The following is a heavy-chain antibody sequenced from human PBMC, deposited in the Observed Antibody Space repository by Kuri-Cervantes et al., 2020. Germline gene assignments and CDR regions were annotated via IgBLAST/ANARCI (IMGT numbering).Heavy chain of an antibody. D-gene: IGHD5-18*01. J-gene: IGHJ4*02. CDR3: AKEAFGYSYALYFDY. Sequence: GESLKISCAASGFTFSSYAMSWVRQAPGKGLEWVSAISGSGGSTYYADSVKGRFTISRDNSKNTLYLQMNSLRAEDTAVYYCAKEAFGYSYALYFDYWGQGTLVTVSS. V-gene: IGHV3-23*01. CDR1: GFTFSSYA. CDR2: ISGSGGST.